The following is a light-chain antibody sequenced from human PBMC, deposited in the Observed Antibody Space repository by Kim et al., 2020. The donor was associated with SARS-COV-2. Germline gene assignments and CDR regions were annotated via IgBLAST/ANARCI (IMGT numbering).Light chain of an antibody. CDR3: KQYDAH. Sequence: TLSASVGDGVTITCRASQSIDKWLAWYQQKPGKAPKLLISAASTLESGVPSRFGGSRYGTELTLTISSLQPDESATYYCKQYDAHFGGGTKRDIK. CDR1: QSIDKW. CDR2: AAS. V-gene: IGKV1-5*01. J-gene: IGKJ4*01.